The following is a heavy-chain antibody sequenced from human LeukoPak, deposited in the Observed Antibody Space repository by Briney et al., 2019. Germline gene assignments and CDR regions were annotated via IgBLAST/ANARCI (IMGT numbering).Heavy chain of an antibody. Sequence: GASVKVSCKASGYTFTGYYMHWVRQAPGQGLEWMGWINPNSGGTNYAQKFQGRVTMTRDTSISTAYMELSRLRSDDTAVYYCARWARYCSGGSCYHSMIYYYYYGMDVWAKGTTVTVSS. CDR1: GYTFTGYY. D-gene: IGHD2-15*01. V-gene: IGHV1-2*02. CDR2: INPNSGGT. J-gene: IGHJ6*04. CDR3: ARWARYCSGGSCYHSMIYYYYYGMDV.